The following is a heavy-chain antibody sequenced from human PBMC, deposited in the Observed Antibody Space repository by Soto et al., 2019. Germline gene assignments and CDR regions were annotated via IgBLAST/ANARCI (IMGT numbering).Heavy chain of an antibody. Sequence: LSETLSLTCTVSGGSISSSSYYWGWIRQPPGKGLEWIGSIYYSGSTYYNPSLKSRVTISVDTSKNQFSLKLSSVTAADTAVYYLESRYAEYSSSSNNWFDPWGRGTLVNVSS. CDR1: GGSISSSSYY. CDR2: IYYSGST. D-gene: IGHD6-6*01. V-gene: IGHV4-39*01. CDR3: ESRYAEYSSSSNNWFDP. J-gene: IGHJ5*02.